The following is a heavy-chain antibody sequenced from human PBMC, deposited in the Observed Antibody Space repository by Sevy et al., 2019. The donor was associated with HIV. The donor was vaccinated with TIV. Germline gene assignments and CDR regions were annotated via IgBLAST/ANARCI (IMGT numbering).Heavy chain of an antibody. J-gene: IGHJ4*02. CDR2: IQYDGSNK. V-gene: IGHV3-30*02. Sequence: GGSLRLSCAASGFSFSSYGMHWVRQAPGKGLEWMSYIQYDGSNKDYGDSVKGRFTISRDNSKNTLYLQMNSLRVEDTAVFYCVKEGGGEGGDHRGQGTLVTVSS. CDR1: GFSFSSYG. CDR3: VKEGGGEGGDH. D-gene: IGHD2-21*01.